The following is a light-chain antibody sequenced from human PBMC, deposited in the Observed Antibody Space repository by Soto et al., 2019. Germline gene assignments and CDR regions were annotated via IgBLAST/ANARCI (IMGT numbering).Light chain of an antibody. Sequence: QSALTQPASVSGSPGQSITISCTGTNSDVGGYNYVSWYQQHPGKAPELMIYEVSHRPSGVCNRFSGSKSDNTASLTISGLQADDEADYYCSSYTSISTLYVFGTWTKLTVL. CDR1: NSDVGGYNY. CDR2: EVS. J-gene: IGLJ1*01. CDR3: SSYTSISTLYV. V-gene: IGLV2-14*01.